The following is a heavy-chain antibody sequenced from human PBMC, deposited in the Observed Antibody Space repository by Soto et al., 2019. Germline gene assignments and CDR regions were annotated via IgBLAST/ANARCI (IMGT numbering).Heavy chain of an antibody. CDR2: ISYDGSNK. Sequence: GGSLRLSCAASGFTFSSYAMHWVRQAPGKGLEWVAVISYDGSNKYYADSVKGRFTISRDNSKNTLYLQMNSLRAEDTAVYYYARDKYYDFWSGPGYYYYGTDVWGQGTTVTVSS. V-gene: IGHV3-30-3*01. J-gene: IGHJ6*02. CDR1: GFTFSSYA. D-gene: IGHD3-3*01. CDR3: ARDKYYDFWSGPGYYYYGTDV.